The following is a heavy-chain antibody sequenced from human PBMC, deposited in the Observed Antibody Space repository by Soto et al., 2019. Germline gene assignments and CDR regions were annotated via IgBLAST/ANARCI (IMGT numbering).Heavy chain of an antibody. D-gene: IGHD2-21*02. CDR1: GGSISSYY. Sequence: QVRLQESGPGLVKPSETLSLTCTVSGGSISSYYWSWIRQPPGKGLEWIGYMYNTGSTIYNPSLKSRVNISVDTSKNQFSLKLNSVTAAVTAVYYCARDLWGYCGADCYPLDVWGQGTTVTVSS. CDR3: ARDLWGYCGADCYPLDV. V-gene: IGHV4-59*01. J-gene: IGHJ6*02. CDR2: MYNTGST.